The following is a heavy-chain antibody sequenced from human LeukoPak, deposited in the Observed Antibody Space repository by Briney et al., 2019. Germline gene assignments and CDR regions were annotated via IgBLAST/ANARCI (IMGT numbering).Heavy chain of an antibody. CDR2: INSDGSST. CDR1: GFTFDDYG. V-gene: IGHV3-74*01. J-gene: IGHJ4*02. Sequence: GGSLRLSCAASGFTFDDYGMSWVRQAPGKGLVWVSRINSDGSSTSYADSVKGRFTISRDNAKNTLYLQMNSLRAEDTAVYYCARYYGSGTYGCDCWGQGTLVTVSS. CDR3: ARYYGSGTYGCDC. D-gene: IGHD3-10*01.